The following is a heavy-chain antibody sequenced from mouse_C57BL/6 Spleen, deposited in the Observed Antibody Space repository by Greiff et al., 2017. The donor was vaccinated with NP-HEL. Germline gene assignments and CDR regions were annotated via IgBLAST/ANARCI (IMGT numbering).Heavy chain of an antibody. D-gene: IGHD1-1*01. V-gene: IGHV2-5*01. J-gene: IGHJ3*01. Sequence: VQRVESGPGLVQPSQSLSITCTVSGFSLTSYGVHWVRQSPGKGLEWLGVIWRGGSTDYNAAFMSRLSITKDNSKSQVFFKMNSLQADDTAIYYCAKKDGSSYGWFAYWGQGTLVTVSA. CDR1: GFSLTSYG. CDR2: IWRGGST. CDR3: AKKDGSSYGWFAY.